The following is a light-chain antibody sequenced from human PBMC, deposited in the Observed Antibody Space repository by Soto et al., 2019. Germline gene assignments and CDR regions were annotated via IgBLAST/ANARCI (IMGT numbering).Light chain of an antibody. Sequence: QSALTQPASVSGSPGQSIAISCTGTSSDFDGFTKVSWYQHHPDKAPKLMIYDVTNRPSGVSDRFSGSKSGNTASLTIAGLQAEDAADYYCSSFTSSFTEVFGSGTKLTVL. CDR3: SSFTSSFTEV. J-gene: IGLJ1*01. V-gene: IGLV2-14*03. CDR2: DVT. CDR1: SSDFDGFTK.